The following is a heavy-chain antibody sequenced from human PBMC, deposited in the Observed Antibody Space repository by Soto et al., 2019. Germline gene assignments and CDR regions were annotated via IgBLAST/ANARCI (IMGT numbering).Heavy chain of an antibody. V-gene: IGHV1-18*01. CDR2: ISAYNGNT. Sequence: ASVKVSCKASGYTFISYGISWVRQAPGQGLEWMGWISAYNGNTNYAQKLQGRVTMTTDTSTSTAYMELRSLRSEDTAVYYCARGCSGGSCYKRSYYYYGMDVWGQGTTVTVSS. CDR1: GYTFISYG. CDR3: ARGCSGGSCYKRSYYYYGMDV. J-gene: IGHJ6*02. D-gene: IGHD2-15*01.